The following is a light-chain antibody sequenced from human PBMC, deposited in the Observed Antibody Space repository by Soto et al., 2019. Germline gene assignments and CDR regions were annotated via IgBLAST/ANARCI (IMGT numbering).Light chain of an antibody. J-gene: IGLJ1*01. V-gene: IGLV2-11*01. CDR2: DVS. CDR3: CSYAGSYSYV. Sequence: QSALTQPRSASGSPGQSVTISCTGTSSDVGGYNYVSWYQEQPGKAPKLMIYDVSKRPSGVPDRFSGSKSGNTASLTISGLQAEDEADYYCCSYAGSYSYVFGTGTKVTVL. CDR1: SSDVGGYNY.